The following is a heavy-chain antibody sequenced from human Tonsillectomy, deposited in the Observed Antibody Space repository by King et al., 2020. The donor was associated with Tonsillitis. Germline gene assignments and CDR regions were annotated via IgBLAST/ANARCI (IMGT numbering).Heavy chain of an antibody. Sequence: VQLVESGGGLVKPGGSLRLSCVASGFTFSDHYMSWIRQAPGKGLEWLSYISSSGTIIYYTDSVKGRFTISRDNAKKSLYLQMNSLRAEDTAVYYCASNGNYGDFYYYMDVWGKGTTVTVSS. J-gene: IGHJ6*03. D-gene: IGHD1-7*01. CDR3: ASNGNYGDFYYYMDV. CDR1: GFTFSDHY. CDR2: ISSSGTII. V-gene: IGHV3-11*01.